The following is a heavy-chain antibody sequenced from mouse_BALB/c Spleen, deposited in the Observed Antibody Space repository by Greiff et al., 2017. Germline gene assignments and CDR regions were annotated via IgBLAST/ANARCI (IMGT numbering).Heavy chain of an antibody. CDR1: GYTFTSYW. CDR2: IYPGDGDT. CDR3: ARGGDRYDVNSY. V-gene: IGHV1-87*01. D-gene: IGHD2-14*01. J-gene: IGHJ3*01. Sequence: VQLQQSGAELARPGASVKLSCKASGYTFTSYWMQWVNQRPGQGLEWIGAIYPGDGDTRYTQKFKGKATLTADKSSSTAYMQLSSLASEDSAVYYCARGGDRYDVNSYWGQGTLVTVSA.